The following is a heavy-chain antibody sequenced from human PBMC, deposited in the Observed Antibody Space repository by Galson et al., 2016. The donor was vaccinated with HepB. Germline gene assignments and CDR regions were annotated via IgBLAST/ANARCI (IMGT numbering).Heavy chain of an antibody. CDR2: TYYRSKWIN. Sequence: CAISGDSVSSNTASWNWIRQSPSRGFEWLGRTYYRSKWINEYAVSVKSRITINPDTSENQFSLQLNSVTPKDTAVYYCTRDFDYWGQGTLVTVSS. V-gene: IGHV6-1*01. CDR1: GDSVSSNTAS. CDR3: TRDFDY. J-gene: IGHJ4*02.